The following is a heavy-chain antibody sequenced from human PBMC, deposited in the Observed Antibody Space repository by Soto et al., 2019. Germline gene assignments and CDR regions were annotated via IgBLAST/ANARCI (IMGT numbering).Heavy chain of an antibody. D-gene: IGHD1-7*01. J-gene: IGHJ3*02. CDR1: GGTFSSYT. V-gene: IGHV1-69*02. Sequence: ASVKVSCKASGGTFSSYTISWVRQAPGQGLEWMGRIIPILGIANYAQKFQGRVTITADKSTSTAYMELSSLRSEDTAVYYCARPQGNNWNWDAFDIWGQGTMVTVSS. CDR3: ARPQGNNWNWDAFDI. CDR2: IIPILGIA.